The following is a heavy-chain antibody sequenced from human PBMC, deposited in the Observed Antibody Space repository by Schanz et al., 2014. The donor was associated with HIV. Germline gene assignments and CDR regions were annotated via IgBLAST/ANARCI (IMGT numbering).Heavy chain of an antibody. CDR1: GFRFSRDW. J-gene: IGHJ3*02. CDR2: IGYDGSNI. CDR3: ARSPDWAGTDAFEI. D-gene: IGHD6-19*01. V-gene: IGHV3-33*08. Sequence: VVLVESGGGLVQPGGSLRLSCAASGFRFSRDWMTWVRQAPGMGLEWVAIIGYDGSNIYYAASVKGRFTVSRDNSRNTNTLYLQMNSLRAEDTAVYYCARSPDWAGTDAFEIWGQGTMVTVSS.